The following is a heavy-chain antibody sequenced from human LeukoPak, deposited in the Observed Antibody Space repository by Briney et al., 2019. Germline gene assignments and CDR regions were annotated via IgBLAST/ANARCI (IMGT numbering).Heavy chain of an antibody. CDR1: GGSISGDC. J-gene: IGHJ4*02. CDR2: IYYSGST. V-gene: IGHV4-59*01. CDR3: ARDRGSGGGFDY. D-gene: IGHD3-10*01. Sequence: SETLSLTCTVSGGSISGDCWSWIRQAPGKGLEWIAYIYYSGSTNYNPSLKSRVTISVDTSKNQFSLKLTSVTATDTAVYYCARDRGSGGGFDYWGQGTLVTVSS.